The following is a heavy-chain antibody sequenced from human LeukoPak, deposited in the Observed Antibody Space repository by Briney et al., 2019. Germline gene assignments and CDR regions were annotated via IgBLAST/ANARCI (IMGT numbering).Heavy chain of an antibody. CDR3: ARGGYCSGGSCYSNYYYYYMDV. Sequence: WASVKVSCKASGYTFTSYYMHWVRQAPGQGLEWMGIINPSGGSTSYAQKFQGRVTMTRDMSTSTVYMELSSLRSEDTAVYYCARGGYCSGGSCYSNYYYYYMDVWGKGTTVTVSS. CDR2: INPSGGST. V-gene: IGHV1-46*01. CDR1: GYTFTSYY. J-gene: IGHJ6*03. D-gene: IGHD2-15*01.